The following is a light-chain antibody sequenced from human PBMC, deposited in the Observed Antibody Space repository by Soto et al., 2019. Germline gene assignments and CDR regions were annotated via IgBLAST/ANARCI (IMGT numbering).Light chain of an antibody. CDR3: QVWDSSRNHYV. Sequence: SYELTQAPSVSVAPGQAAPITCGGNNIGSEGVHWYQQKPGQAPVLVVYDDSDRPSGIPERFSGSNSGNTATLTISRVEAGDEADYYCQVWDSSRNHYVFGTGTKVTVL. CDR1: NIGSEG. J-gene: IGLJ1*01. CDR2: DDS. V-gene: IGLV3-21*02.